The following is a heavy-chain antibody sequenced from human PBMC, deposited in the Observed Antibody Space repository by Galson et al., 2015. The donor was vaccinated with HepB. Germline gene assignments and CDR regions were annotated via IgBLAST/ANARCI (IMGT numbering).Heavy chain of an antibody. CDR1: EFTISGYW. Sequence: SLRLSCAASEFTISGYWMSWVRQAPGKGLEWVANIKLDGSHKYYVDSMEGRFTISRDNAKNSLYLQMSSLRVEDTAVYYCAREKRSGLFDYWGQGTLVTVSS. J-gene: IGHJ4*02. D-gene: IGHD6-19*01. CDR3: AREKRSGLFDY. CDR2: IKLDGSHK. V-gene: IGHV3-7*03.